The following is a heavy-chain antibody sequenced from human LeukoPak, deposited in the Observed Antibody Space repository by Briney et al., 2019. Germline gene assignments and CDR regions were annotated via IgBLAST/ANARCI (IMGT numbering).Heavy chain of an antibody. D-gene: IGHD3-22*01. J-gene: IGHJ3*02. Sequence: SETLSLTCTVSGGSISSYYWSWIRQPPGKGLEWIGYIYYSGSTNYNPSLKSRVTISVDPSKNQFSLKLSSVTAADTAVYYCARAASGYTFTNAFDIWGQGTMVTVSS. CDR2: IYYSGST. CDR3: ARAASGYTFTNAFDI. V-gene: IGHV4-59*01. CDR1: GGSISSYY.